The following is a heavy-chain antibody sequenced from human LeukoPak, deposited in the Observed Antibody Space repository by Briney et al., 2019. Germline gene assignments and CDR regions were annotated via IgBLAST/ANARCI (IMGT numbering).Heavy chain of an antibody. CDR3: ARLFRDVTTFDY. CDR2: ISSSSSYI. V-gene: IGHV3-21*01. Sequence: PGGSLRLSCAASGFTFSSYSMNWVRQAPGKGLEWVSSISSSSSYIYYADSVKGRFTISRDNVQNSLYLQMNSLRAEDTAVYYCARLFRDVTTFDYWGQGTLVTVSS. J-gene: IGHJ4*02. D-gene: IGHD1-1*01. CDR1: GFTFSSYS.